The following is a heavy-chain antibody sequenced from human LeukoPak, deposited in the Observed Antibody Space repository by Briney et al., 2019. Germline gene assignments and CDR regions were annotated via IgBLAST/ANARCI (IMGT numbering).Heavy chain of an antibody. Sequence: GASVKVSCKASGYTFTGYYIHWVRQAPGQGLEWMGWINPNSGDTGYAQKFQVRVTVTIDTSITTAYMELTSLRSDDTAVYYCARGGIATRPFDYWGQGTLVTVSS. V-gene: IGHV1-2*02. CDR3: ARGGIATRPFDY. CDR1: GYTFTGYY. J-gene: IGHJ4*02. CDR2: INPNSGDT. D-gene: IGHD6-6*01.